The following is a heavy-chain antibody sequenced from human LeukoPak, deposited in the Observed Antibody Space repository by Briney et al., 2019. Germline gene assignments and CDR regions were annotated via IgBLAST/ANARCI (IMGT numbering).Heavy chain of an antibody. CDR1: GFTFSGYW. Sequence: GGSLRLSCAASGFTFSGYWMHWVRQAPGKGLVWVSRINGDGSGTNYDDSVKGRLTISRDNAKNTLYLQMNSLRAEDTAVYYCARGGYTYGPATLGALDIWGPGTMVPVSS. D-gene: IGHD5-18*01. J-gene: IGHJ3*02. CDR3: ARGGYTYGPATLGALDI. V-gene: IGHV3-74*01. CDR2: INGDGSGT.